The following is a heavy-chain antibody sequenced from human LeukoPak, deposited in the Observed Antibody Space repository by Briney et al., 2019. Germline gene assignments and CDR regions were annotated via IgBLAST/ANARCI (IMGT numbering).Heavy chain of an antibody. Sequence: PSETLSLTCTVSGGSISSSSYYWGWIRQPPGKGLEWIGSIYYSGSTYYNPSLKSRVTISVDTSKNQFSLKLSSVTAADTAVYYCARDFRGYSGYELSYYASGHFDYWGQGTLVTVSS. J-gene: IGHJ4*02. CDR1: GGSISSSSYY. D-gene: IGHD5-12*01. CDR3: ARDFRGYSGYELSYYASGHFDY. CDR2: IYYSGST. V-gene: IGHV4-39*07.